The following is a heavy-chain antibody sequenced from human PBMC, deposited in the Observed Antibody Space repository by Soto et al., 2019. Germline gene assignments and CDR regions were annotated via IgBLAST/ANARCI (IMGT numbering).Heavy chain of an antibody. J-gene: IGHJ6*02. Sequence: QVQLVQSGAEVKKPGSSVKVSCKVSGGTFSNYAIDWVRLAPGHGLEWMGGIVPIFGTTYYTPKFQGRATIIADDSTTTVYLEMSSLRSEDTAIYYCARVEAVAGLYNYHGLDVWGQGTAVTVSS. CDR1: GGTFSNYA. V-gene: IGHV1-69*12. D-gene: IGHD6-19*01. CDR3: ARVEAVAGLYNYHGLDV. CDR2: IVPIFGTT.